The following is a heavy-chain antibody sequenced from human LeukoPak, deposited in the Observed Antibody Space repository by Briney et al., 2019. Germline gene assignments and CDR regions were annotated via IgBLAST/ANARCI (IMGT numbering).Heavy chain of an antibody. CDR1: GFTFSTFA. D-gene: IGHD3-22*01. CDR3: AKIRAVDGSGYYKYYFDY. Sequence: GGSLGLSCAASGFTFSTFAMIWVRQAPGKGLEWVSAISGSGRDTYYADSVKGRFTFSRDNTKNTLYLQMNSLRAEDTAVYYCAKIRAVDGSGYYKYYFDYWGQGTLATVSS. CDR2: ISGSGRDT. V-gene: IGHV3-23*01. J-gene: IGHJ4*02.